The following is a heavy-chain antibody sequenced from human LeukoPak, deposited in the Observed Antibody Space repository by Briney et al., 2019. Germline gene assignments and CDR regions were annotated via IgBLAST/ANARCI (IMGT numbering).Heavy chain of an antibody. CDR1: GGSISSYY. J-gene: IGHJ4*02. V-gene: IGHV4-59*01. D-gene: IGHD5-12*01. Sequence: SETLSLTCTVSGGSISSYYRSWIRQPPGKGLEWIGYIYYSGSTNYNPSLKSRVTISVDTSKNQFSLKVSSVTAADTAVYYCARDRSGYDLGRYFDYWGQGSLVTVSS. CDR2: IYYSGST. CDR3: ARDRSGYDLGRYFDY.